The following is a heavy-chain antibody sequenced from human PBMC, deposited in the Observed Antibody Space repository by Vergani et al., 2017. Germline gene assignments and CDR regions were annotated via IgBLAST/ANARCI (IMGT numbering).Heavy chain of an antibody. CDR1: GFPFTSSA. CDR3: AAERLRSKAAL. CDR2: IVVGSGNT. J-gene: IGHJ4*02. D-gene: IGHD3-16*01. V-gene: IGHV1-58*02. Sequence: QMQLVQSGPEVKKPGTSVKVSCKASGFPFTSSAMQWVRQARGQRLEWIGWIVVGSGNTNYAQKFQERVTITRDMSTSTAYMELGSLRSEDTAVYYCAAERLRSKAALWGQGTLVTVSS.